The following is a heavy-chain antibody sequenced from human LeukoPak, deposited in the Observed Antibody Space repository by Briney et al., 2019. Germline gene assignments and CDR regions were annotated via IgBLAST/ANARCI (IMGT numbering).Heavy chain of an antibody. D-gene: IGHD3-22*01. J-gene: IGHJ6*02. Sequence: GGSLRLSCAASGVTFSDYYLSWIRQAPGKGLEWVSYISSTGGGSYIYYAGSVKGRFTISRDNAKNSLYLQMNSLRAEDTAVYYCARHMANMISYYYYGMDVWGQGTTVTVSS. CDR1: GVTFSDYY. V-gene: IGHV3-11*01. CDR3: ARHMANMISYYYYGMDV. CDR2: ISSTGGGSYI.